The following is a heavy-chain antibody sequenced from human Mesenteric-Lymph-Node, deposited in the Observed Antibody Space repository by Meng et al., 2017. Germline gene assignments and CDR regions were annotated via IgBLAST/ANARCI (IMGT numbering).Heavy chain of an antibody. V-gene: IGHV3-7*01. CDR3: ARDRFRYYDSSGYLGIDY. CDR2: IKQDGSEK. D-gene: IGHD3-22*01. CDR1: GFTFSNAW. J-gene: IGHJ4*02. Sequence: GGSLRLSCAASGFTFSNAWMSWVRQAPGKGLEWVANIKQDGSEKYYVDSVKGRFTISRDNAKNSLYLQMNSLRAEDTAVYYCARDRFRYYDSSGYLGIDYWGQGTLVTVSS.